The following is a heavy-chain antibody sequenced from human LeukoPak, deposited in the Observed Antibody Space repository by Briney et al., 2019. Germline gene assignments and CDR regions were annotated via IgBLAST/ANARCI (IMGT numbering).Heavy chain of an antibody. V-gene: IGHV3-23*01. CDR2: ISGSGGST. J-gene: IGHJ4*02. D-gene: IGHD3-22*01. Sequence: GGAVRLSCAASGFTFSSYAMGWVRQAPGKGLEWVSAISGSGGSTYYADSVKGRFTISRDNSKNTLYLQMNSLRAEDTAVYYCAKDSNGSGYYLYYFDYWGQGTLVTVSS. CDR3: AKDSNGSGYYLYYFDY. CDR1: GFTFSSYA.